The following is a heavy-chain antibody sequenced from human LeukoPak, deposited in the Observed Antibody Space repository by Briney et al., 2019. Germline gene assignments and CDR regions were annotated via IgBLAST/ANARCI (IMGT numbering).Heavy chain of an antibody. CDR2: TYYRSKWYN. V-gene: IGHV6-1*01. CDR1: GDSVSSNSAA. CDR3: ARKGTVTTPFDY. Sequence: SQTLSLTCAISGDSVSSNSAAWNWIRQSPSRGLEWLGRTYYRSKWYNDYAESVKSRITINSDTSKNQFSLHLNSVTPEDTAVYYCARKGTVTTPFDYGGQGNLVTVSS. J-gene: IGHJ4*02. D-gene: IGHD4-11*01.